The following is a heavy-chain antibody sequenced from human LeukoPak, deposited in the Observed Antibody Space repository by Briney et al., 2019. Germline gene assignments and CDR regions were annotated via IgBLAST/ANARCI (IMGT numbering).Heavy chain of an antibody. D-gene: IGHD6-19*01. CDR3: ARHPLKQWLVLKRKYYYYGMDV. Sequence: SETLSLICAVYGGSFSGYYWSWIRQPPGKGLEWIGEINHSGSTNYNPSLKSRVTISVDTSKNQFSLKLSSVTAADTAVYYCARHPLKQWLVLKRKYYYYGMDVWGQGTTVTVSS. V-gene: IGHV4-34*01. J-gene: IGHJ6*02. CDR1: GGSFSGYY. CDR2: INHSGST.